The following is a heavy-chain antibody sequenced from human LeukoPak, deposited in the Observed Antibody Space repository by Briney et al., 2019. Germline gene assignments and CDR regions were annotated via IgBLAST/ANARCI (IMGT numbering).Heavy chain of an antibody. CDR2: INSDGSST. Sequence: GGSLRLSCAASGVTFSNYWMHWVRQAPGKGLVWVSRINSDGSSTTSADSVKGRFTISRDNAKNTLYLQMNSLRAEDTAVYYCAKGGATVIDYWGQGTLVTVSS. CDR3: AKGGATVIDY. J-gene: IGHJ4*02. D-gene: IGHD4-17*01. V-gene: IGHV3-74*01. CDR1: GVTFSNYW.